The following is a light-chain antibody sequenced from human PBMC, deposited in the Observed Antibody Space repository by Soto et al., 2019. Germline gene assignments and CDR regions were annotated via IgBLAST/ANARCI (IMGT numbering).Light chain of an antibody. CDR1: QSVSSN. CDR2: DAS. Sequence: EIVLTQSPSTLYLSRRERATLSCRASQSVSSNLAWYQQKPGQAPRLLIYDASNRATGIPARFSGSGSGTDFTLTISSLEPEDFAVYYCQRGDTFGQGTRLEMK. CDR3: QRGDT. V-gene: IGKV3-11*01. J-gene: IGKJ5*01.